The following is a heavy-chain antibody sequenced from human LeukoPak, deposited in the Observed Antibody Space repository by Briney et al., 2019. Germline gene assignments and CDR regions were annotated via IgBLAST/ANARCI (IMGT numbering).Heavy chain of an antibody. Sequence: PGGSLRLSCAASGFTFSSYAMSWVRQAPGKGLEWVSAISGSGGSTYYADSVKGRFTISRDNSKNTLYLQMNSLRAEDTAVYYCASPSADSSSSPYYYYYMDVWGKGTTVTVSS. CDR3: ASPSADSSSSPYYYYYMDV. CDR2: ISGSGGST. J-gene: IGHJ6*03. V-gene: IGHV3-23*01. D-gene: IGHD6-6*01. CDR1: GFTFSSYA.